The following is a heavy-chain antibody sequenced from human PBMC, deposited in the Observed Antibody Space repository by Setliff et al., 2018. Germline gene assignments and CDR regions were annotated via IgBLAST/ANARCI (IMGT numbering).Heavy chain of an antibody. D-gene: IGHD6-13*01. J-gene: IGHJ6*02. V-gene: IGHV1-8*02. CDR1: GGTFSSYA. CDR2: SYSGNGNT. CDR3: ARAYSSSWYLYYYGMDV. Sequence: GASVKVSCKASGGTFSSYALSWVRQAPGQGLEWMVGSYSGNGNTGYAQKFQGRVTMTRNTSISTAYMELSSLRSEDTAVYYCARAYSSSWYLYYYGMDVWGQGTTVTVSS.